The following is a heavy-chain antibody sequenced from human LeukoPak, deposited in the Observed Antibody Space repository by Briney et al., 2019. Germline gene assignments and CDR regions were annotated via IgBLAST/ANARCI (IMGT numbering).Heavy chain of an antibody. V-gene: IGHV3-30-3*01. CDR1: GFTFSSYA. CDR2: IPYDGSSK. CDR3: AKVMEQRLYFYYYDMDV. D-gene: IGHD1-26*01. J-gene: IGHJ6*02. Sequence: GGSLRLSCAASGFTFSSYAMHWVRQAPGKGLEWVAVIPYDGSSKNYADSVKGRFTISRDNSENTLYLQMNSLRAEDTGVYYCAKVMEQRLYFYYYDMDVWGQGTMVIVSS.